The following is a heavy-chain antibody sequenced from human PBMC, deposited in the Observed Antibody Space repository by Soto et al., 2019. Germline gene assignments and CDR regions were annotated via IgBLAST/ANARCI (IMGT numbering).Heavy chain of an antibody. D-gene: IGHD6-19*01. Sequence: QLQLQESGPGLVKPSETLSLTCTVSGGSIRSSSYYWGWIRQPPGKGLEWIGSIYYSGSTYYSPSLKSRVTISVDTSKNQFSLKLSSVTAADTAVYYCARHGGSGVDYWGQGTLVTVSS. CDR3: ARHGGSGVDY. CDR1: GGSIRSSSYY. V-gene: IGHV4-39*01. J-gene: IGHJ4*02. CDR2: IYYSGST.